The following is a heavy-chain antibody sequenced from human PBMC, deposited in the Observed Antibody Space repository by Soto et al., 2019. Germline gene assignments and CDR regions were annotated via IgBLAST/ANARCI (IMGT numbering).Heavy chain of an antibody. CDR1: GFTFSSYA. Sequence: QVQLVESGGGVVQPGRSLRLSCAASGFTFSSYAMHWVRQAPGKGLEWVAVISYDGSNKYYADSVKGRFTISRDNSKNPLYLQMNSQRAEDTAVYYGARPLWRDDYNWGYFDLWGRGTLVTVSS. D-gene: IGHD4-4*01. J-gene: IGHJ2*01. CDR3: ARPLWRDDYNWGYFDL. CDR2: ISYDGSNK. V-gene: IGHV3-30-3*01.